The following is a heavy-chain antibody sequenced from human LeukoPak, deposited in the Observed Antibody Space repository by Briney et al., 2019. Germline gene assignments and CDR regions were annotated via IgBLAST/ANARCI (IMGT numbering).Heavy chain of an antibody. CDR1: GGSISSGDYY. V-gene: IGHV4-30-4*08. CDR2: IYYSGST. Sequence: SQTLSLTCTVSGGSISSGDYYWSWIRQPPGKGLEWIGYIYYSGSTYYNPSLKSRVTISVDTSKNQFSLKLSSVTAADTAVYYCARQIVVVPAAIGPDAFDIWGQGTMVTVSS. CDR3: ARQIVVVPAAIGPDAFDI. D-gene: IGHD2-2*01. J-gene: IGHJ3*02.